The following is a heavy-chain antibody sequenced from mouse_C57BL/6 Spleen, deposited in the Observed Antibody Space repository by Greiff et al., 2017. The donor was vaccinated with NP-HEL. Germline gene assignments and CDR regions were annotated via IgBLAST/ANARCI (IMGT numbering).Heavy chain of an antibody. V-gene: IGHV5-4*01. CDR1: GFTFSSYA. CDR2: ISDGGSYT. Sequence: EVKLVESGGGLVKPGGSLKLSCAASGFTFSSYAMSWVRQTPEKRLEWVATISDGGSYTYYPDNVKGRFTISRDNAKNNLYLQMSHLKSEDTAMYYCARDQVTTVVGGYFDYWGQGTTLTVSS. J-gene: IGHJ2*01. CDR3: ARDQVTTVVGGYFDY. D-gene: IGHD1-1*01.